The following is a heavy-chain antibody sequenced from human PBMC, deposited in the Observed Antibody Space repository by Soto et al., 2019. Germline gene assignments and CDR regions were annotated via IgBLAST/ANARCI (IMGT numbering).Heavy chain of an antibody. D-gene: IGHD3-22*01. J-gene: IGHJ4*02. CDR1: GGTFSSYA. CDR3: ARGSPKTYYYDQAQD. V-gene: IGHV1-69*13. CDR2: IIPIFGTA. Sequence: SVKVSCKASGGTFSSYAISWVRQAPGQGLEWMGGIIPIFGTANYAQKFQGRVTITADESTSTAYMELSSLRSEDTAVYYCARGSPKTYYYDQAQDWGQGTLVTVSS.